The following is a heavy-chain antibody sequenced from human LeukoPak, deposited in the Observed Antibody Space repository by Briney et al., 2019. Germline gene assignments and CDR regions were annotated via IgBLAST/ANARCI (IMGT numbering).Heavy chain of an antibody. J-gene: IGHJ2*01. CDR2: ISGSGGST. CDR1: GFTFSSYA. Sequence: GGSLRLSCAASGFTFSSYAVSWVRQAPGKGLEWVSAISGSGGSTYYADSVKGRFTISRDNSKNTLYLQMNSLRAEDTAVYYCAKETSMIVVVITTDWYFDLWGRGTLVTVSS. CDR3: AKETSMIVVVITTDWYFDL. D-gene: IGHD3-22*01. V-gene: IGHV3-23*01.